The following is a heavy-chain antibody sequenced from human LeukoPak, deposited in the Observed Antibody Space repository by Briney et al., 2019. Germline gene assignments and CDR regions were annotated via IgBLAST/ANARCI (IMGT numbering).Heavy chain of an antibody. D-gene: IGHD2-21*02. CDR2: IYYSGST. CDR3: ARENCGGDCYTYNWFDP. V-gene: IGHV4-31*03. J-gene: IGHJ5*02. CDR1: GGSISSGGYY. Sequence: SQTLSLTCTVSGGSISSGGYYWSWIRQHPGEGLEWIGYIYYSGSTYYNPSLKSRVTISVDTSKNQFSLKLSSVTAADTAVYYCARENCGGDCYTYNWFDPWGQGTLVTVSS.